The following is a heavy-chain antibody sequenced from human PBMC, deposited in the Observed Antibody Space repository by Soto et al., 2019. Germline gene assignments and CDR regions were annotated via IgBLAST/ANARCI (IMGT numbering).Heavy chain of an antibody. V-gene: IGHV3-53*01. CDR1: GFSVTANS. CDR2: MHSDVTT. D-gene: IGHD6-13*01. CDR3: ARQLSGSWYNWFDP. Sequence: GGSLRLSCAASGFSVTANSMSWVRQAPGKGLEWVSVMHSDVTTYYADSVKGRFVISRDNSKNTLYLQMSNLRGEDTARYFCARQLSGSWYNWFDPWGQGTLVTVSS. J-gene: IGHJ5*02.